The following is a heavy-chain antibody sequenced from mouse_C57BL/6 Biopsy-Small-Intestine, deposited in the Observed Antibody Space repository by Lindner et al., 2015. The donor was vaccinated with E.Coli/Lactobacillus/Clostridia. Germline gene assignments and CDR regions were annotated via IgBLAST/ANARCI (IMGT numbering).Heavy chain of an antibody. J-gene: IGHJ3*01. CDR1: GYTFSTHY. Sequence: SVKVSCKSSGYTFSTHYISWVRQAPRQGPEWMGWINPYNGNTVYARKIQGRVTMTTDTSTSTAYMELRSLRSDDTAVYYCARLGYCSTTSCYNAFDIWGQGTMVTVSS. D-gene: IGHD1-1*01. CDR2: INPYNGNT. V-gene: IGHV14-1*02. CDR3: ARLGYCSTTSCYNAFDI.